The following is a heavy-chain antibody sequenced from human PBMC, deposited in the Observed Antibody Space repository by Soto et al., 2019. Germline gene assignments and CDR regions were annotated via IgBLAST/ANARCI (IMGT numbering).Heavy chain of an antibody. Sequence: GGSLRLSCAASGFTFSSYAMSWVRQAPGKGLEWVSIISDSGDNIYYADSVKGRFTISRDNSKNTLYLQMNSLRAEDTAVYYCAQAEILVAGIVYYYGMDVWDQGTTVTVSS. D-gene: IGHD6-19*01. CDR3: AQAEILVAGIVYYYGMDV. CDR2: ISDSGDNI. J-gene: IGHJ6*02. CDR1: GFTFSSYA. V-gene: IGHV3-23*01.